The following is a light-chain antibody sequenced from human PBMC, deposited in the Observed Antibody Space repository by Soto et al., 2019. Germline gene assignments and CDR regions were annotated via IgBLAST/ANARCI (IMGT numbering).Light chain of an antibody. CDR3: QQYCVSPT. CDR1: QTISNTF. CDR2: GAS. V-gene: IGKV3-20*01. J-gene: IGKJ4*01. Sequence: EIVLTQSPGTRSLSPGERATLSCRASQTISNTFLAWYQRRPGQAPRLLIYGASGRAAGIPDRFSGSGSGTDFTLRISSLEPEGFAVYYFQQYCVSPTFGGGPKVEIK.